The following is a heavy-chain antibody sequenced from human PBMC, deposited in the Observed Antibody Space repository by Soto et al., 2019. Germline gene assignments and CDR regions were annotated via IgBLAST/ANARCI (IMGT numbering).Heavy chain of an antibody. D-gene: IGHD6-6*01. Sequence: SETLSLTCAVYGGSFSGSYWGWIRQPPGKGLEWIGEINHSGSTNYNPSLKSRVTISVDKSKNQFSLKLSSVTAADTAVYYCARGIAARRLVGNWFDPWGQGTLVTVSS. CDR3: ARGIAARRLVGNWFDP. CDR2: INHSGST. J-gene: IGHJ5*02. V-gene: IGHV4-34*01. CDR1: GGSFSGSY.